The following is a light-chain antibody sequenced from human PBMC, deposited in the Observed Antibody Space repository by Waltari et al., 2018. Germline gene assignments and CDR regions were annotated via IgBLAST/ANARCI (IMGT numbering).Light chain of an antibody. Sequence: EIVLTQSPATLSLSPVARAPLSCRASQSVNSYLAWYQQKPGQAPRLLIYDASNRATGIPARFSGSGSGTDFTLTISSLEPEDFAVYYCQQRRDWPLSFGGGTKVEIK. CDR2: DAS. CDR1: QSVNSY. CDR3: QQRRDWPLS. J-gene: IGKJ4*01. V-gene: IGKV3-11*01.